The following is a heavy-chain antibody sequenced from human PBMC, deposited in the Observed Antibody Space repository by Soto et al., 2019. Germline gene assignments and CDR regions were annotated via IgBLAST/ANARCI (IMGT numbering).Heavy chain of an antibody. CDR2: VDPEDGQT. D-gene: IGHD6-13*01. V-gene: IGHV1-69-2*01. CDR1: GYTFTDYY. CDR3: AIRRAYSNTWYYFDN. Sequence: EVQLVQSGTDVKKPGATVKISCKASGYTFTDYYVHWVQQAPGKGLQWVGLVDPEDGQTAYGEKFQGRVTLTSDSSTDTAFLQLSGLTYDATAVYYCAIRRAYSNTWYYFDNWGQGTLVTVSS. J-gene: IGHJ4*02.